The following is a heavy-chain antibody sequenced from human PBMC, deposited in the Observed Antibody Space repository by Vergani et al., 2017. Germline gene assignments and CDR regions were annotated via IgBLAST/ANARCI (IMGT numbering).Heavy chain of an antibody. D-gene: IGHD3-3*01. CDR2: IYPADSDT. CDR1: EYSFGNYW. V-gene: IGHV5-51*01. CDR3: AGHTIYTDS. J-gene: IGHJ4*02. Sequence: EVELVQSGPEMRKPGESLKISCKGSEYSFGNYWIGWVRQMPGKGLEWMGIIYPADSDTRYSPSFQGKVTISADKSISTAFLQWDSLKASDTALYYCAGHTIYTDSGGQGTLVTVAS.